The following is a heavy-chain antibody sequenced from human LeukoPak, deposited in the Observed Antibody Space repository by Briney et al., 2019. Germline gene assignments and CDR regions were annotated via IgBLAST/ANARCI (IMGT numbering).Heavy chain of an antibody. J-gene: IGHJ4*02. CDR2: ISSGGST. CDR1: GFTVSNNY. Sequence: PGGSLRLSCAASGFTVSNNYMSWVRQAPGKGLEWVSFISSGGSTYYADSVKGRFTVSRDNSKNTLFLQMNTLRPEDTAVYYCARGRSTMIRGVLIMPFDSWGQGTLVTVSS. V-gene: IGHV3-66*01. D-gene: IGHD3-10*01. CDR3: ARGRSTMIRGVLIMPFDS.